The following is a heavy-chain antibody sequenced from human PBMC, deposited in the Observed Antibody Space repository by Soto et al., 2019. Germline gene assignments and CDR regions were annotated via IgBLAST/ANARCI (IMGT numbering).Heavy chain of an antibody. J-gene: IGHJ4*02. V-gene: IGHV3-48*02. CDR3: ARCFGSGFDY. CDR1: GFTFSTDS. Sequence: EVQLVESGGGLVQPGGSLRLSCVASGFTFSTDSMNWVRQAPGKGLEWVAHISTSGATRYYAVSVKGRFTISRDNAKTSLYLQMDSLRHEDTAVYYCARCFGSGFDYWGQGTLVTVSS. D-gene: IGHD6-19*01. CDR2: ISTSGATR.